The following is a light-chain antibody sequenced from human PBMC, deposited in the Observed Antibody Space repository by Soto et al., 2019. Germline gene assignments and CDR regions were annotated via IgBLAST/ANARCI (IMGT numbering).Light chain of an antibody. CDR3: QQYHNWPLPYT. Sequence: EIVMTQSPATLSVSPGERATLSCRASQSVSSNLAWYQKKPGQAPRLLIFGVSTRATGIPARFSGGGSGTEFTLTINGLQSEDFALYYCQQYHNWPLPYTFGQGTQLEIK. V-gene: IGKV3-15*01. CDR1: QSVSSN. J-gene: IGKJ2*01. CDR2: GVS.